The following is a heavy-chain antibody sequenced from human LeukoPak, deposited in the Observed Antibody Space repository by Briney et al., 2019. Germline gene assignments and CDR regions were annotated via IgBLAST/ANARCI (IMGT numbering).Heavy chain of an antibody. Sequence: SETLSLTCAVSGDSISRSSHHWGWIRQPPGKGLEWIGSIFYTGSTHYNSSLKSRVTISVDTSKNQFSLNLSSVTAADTAVYYCARHERDCAGNCQKAFDIWGQGTMVTVSS. CDR1: GDSISRSSHH. D-gene: IGHD2-21*02. CDR3: ARHERDCAGNCQKAFDI. CDR2: IFYTGST. V-gene: IGHV4-39*01. J-gene: IGHJ3*02.